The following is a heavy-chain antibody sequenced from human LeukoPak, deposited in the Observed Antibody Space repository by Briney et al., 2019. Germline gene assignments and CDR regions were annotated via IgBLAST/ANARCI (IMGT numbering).Heavy chain of an antibody. CDR3: ARARYCSGGSCYDDAFDI. D-gene: IGHD2-15*01. J-gene: IGHJ3*02. Sequence: SGGSLRLSCAASGFTFSSYGMHWVRQAPGKGLEWVAVIWYDGSNKYYADSVEGRFTISRDNSKNTLYLQMNSLRAEDTAVYYCARARYCSGGSCYDDAFDIWGQGTMVTVSS. CDR2: IWYDGSNK. CDR1: GFTFSSYG. V-gene: IGHV3-33*01.